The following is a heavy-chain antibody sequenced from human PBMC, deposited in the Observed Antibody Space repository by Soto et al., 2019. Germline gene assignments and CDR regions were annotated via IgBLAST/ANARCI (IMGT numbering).Heavy chain of an antibody. CDR3: AREGAYYDILTGYYPTTFDP. V-gene: IGHV1-2*02. Sequence: ASVKVSCKASGYTFTGYYMHWVRQAPGQGLEWMGWINPNSGGTNYAQKFQGRVTMTRDTSISTAYMELSRLRSDDTAVYYCAREGAYYDILTGYYPTTFDPWGQGTLVTVYS. CDR2: INPNSGGT. CDR1: GYTFTGYY. D-gene: IGHD3-9*01. J-gene: IGHJ5*02.